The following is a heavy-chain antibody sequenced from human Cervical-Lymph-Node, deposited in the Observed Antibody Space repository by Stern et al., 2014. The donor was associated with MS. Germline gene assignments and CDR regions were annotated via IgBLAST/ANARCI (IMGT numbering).Heavy chain of an antibody. CDR2: IIPIFGSS. J-gene: IGHJ6*02. CDR1: GGTFSTYV. D-gene: IGHD2-2*01. V-gene: IGHV1-69*01. CDR3: ARGGRSSSPLDV. Sequence: VQLVESGAEVRQPGSSVKISCKASGGTFSTYVINWVRQAPGQGLEYVGGIIPIFGSSNYAPSLQGRVTILADESTSTFYMELSSLKSEDTAVYFCARGGRSSSPLDVWGQGTMVTVSS.